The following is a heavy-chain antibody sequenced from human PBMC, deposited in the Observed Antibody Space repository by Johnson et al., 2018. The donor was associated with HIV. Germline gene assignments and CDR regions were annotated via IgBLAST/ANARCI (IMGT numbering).Heavy chain of an antibody. J-gene: IGHJ3*02. Sequence: VQLVESGGGLIQPGGSLRLSCAASGFTVSSNYMSWVRQAPGKGLEWVAVIYSGGSTYYADAVKGRFTISRDNSKNTLYLQMNSLIADDTAVYYCARACITSDWDDAFDIWGQGTMVTVSS. D-gene: IGHD3-10*01. CDR3: ARACITSDWDDAFDI. V-gene: IGHV3-53*01. CDR1: GFTVSSNY. CDR2: IYSGGST.